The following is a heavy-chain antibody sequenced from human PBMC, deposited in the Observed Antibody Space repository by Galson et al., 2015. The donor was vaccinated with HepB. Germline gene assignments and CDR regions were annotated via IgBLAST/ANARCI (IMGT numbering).Heavy chain of an antibody. J-gene: IGHJ6*02. CDR3: ARHATGKVRGYSYGPGGVVDYYYGMDV. CDR2: IDPSDSYT. CDR1: GYSFTSYW. D-gene: IGHD5-18*01. V-gene: IGHV5-10-1*01. Sequence: QSGAEVKKPGESLRISCKGSGYSFTSYWISWVRQMPGKGLEWLGRIDPSDSYTNYSPSFQGHVTISADKSISTAYLQWSSLKASDTAMYYCARHATGKVRGYSYGPGGVVDYYYGMDVWGQGTTVTVSS.